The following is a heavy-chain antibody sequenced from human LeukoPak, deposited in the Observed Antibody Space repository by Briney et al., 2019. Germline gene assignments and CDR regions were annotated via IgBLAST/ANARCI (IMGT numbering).Heavy chain of an antibody. CDR3: ARHFLSPDYYYP. Sequence: SETLSLTCTVSGGSISSGGYYWSWIRQHPGKGLEWIASIYYSGSTYYNPSLKSRVTISIDTAKNQFSLRLNSVAAADTAVYYCARHFLSPDYYYPWGQGTQVTVSS. V-gene: IGHV4-39*01. CDR2: IYYSGST. CDR1: GGSISSGGYY. J-gene: IGHJ5*02. D-gene: IGHD2-21*02.